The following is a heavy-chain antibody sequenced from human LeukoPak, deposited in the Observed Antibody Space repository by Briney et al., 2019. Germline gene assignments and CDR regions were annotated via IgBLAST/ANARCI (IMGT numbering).Heavy chain of an antibody. CDR1: GFTFNTHW. J-gene: IGHJ3*01. V-gene: IGHV3-74*01. D-gene: IGHD1-26*01. CDR3: ALFKYMVGHG. Sequence: GGSLRLSCAASGFTFNTHWMHWVRQAPGKGLVWVSRINNDGSSTTYAESVKGRFTISRDNAKNTLYLQMNSLRAEDTAVYYCALFKYMVGHGWGQGTMVTISS. CDR2: INNDGSST.